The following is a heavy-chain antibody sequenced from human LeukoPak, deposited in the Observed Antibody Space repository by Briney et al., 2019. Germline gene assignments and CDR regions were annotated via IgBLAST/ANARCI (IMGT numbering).Heavy chain of an antibody. CDR2: IKQDGSEK. J-gene: IGHJ3*02. Sequence: GGSLRLSCAASGFTFSSYWMSWVRQAPGKGLEWVANIKQDGSEKYYVDSVKGRFTISRDNAKNSLYLQMNSLRAEDTAVYYCARFPQYGRGYSGYDYLADDAFDIWGRGTMVTVSS. CDR3: ARFPQYGRGYSGYDYLADDAFDI. V-gene: IGHV3-7*01. D-gene: IGHD5-12*01. CDR1: GFTFSSYW.